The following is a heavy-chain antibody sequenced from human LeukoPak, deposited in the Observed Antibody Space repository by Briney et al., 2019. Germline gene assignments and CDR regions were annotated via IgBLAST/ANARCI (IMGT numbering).Heavy chain of an antibody. CDR3: ARVRPGSSGSYYRTS. CDR2: ITSGGGFK. J-gene: IGHJ4*02. CDR1: GFPFSDFH. D-gene: IGHD3-22*01. V-gene: IGHV3-11*04. Sequence: PGGSLRLSCVGAGFPFSDFHMSWIRQAPGKGLEWVSYITSGGGFKYYADSVKGRFSISRDDSKDSVFLQMNSLRVEDTAVYYCARVRPGSSGSYYRTSWGQGTLVTVSS.